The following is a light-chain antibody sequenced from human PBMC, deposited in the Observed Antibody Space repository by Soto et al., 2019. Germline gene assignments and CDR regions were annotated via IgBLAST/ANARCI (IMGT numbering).Light chain of an antibody. J-gene: IGLJ3*02. CDR2: GNS. CDR3: QSYDSSLSGCV. CDR1: SSNIGAGYD. Sequence: QSVLTQPPSVTGAPGQRVTISCTGSSSNIGAGYDVHWYQQLPGTAPKLLIYGNSNLPSGVPDRFSGSKSGTSASLAITGLQAEDVADYYCQSYDSSLSGCVFGGGTKLTVL. V-gene: IGLV1-40*01.